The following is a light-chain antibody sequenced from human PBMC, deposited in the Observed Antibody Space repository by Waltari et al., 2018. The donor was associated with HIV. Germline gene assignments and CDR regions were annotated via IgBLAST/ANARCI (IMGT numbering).Light chain of an antibody. J-gene: IGLJ2*01. Sequence: QSALTQPASVSGSPGQSITISCSGTSSDIYTYDFFSWYQKHPAKAPKLLIYDVTARPSGVSRRFSGSKSGSTASLTISSIQADDEADYYCSSYTTSNTVVFGPGTKLSVL. V-gene: IGLV2-14*03. CDR1: SSDIYTYDF. CDR2: DVT. CDR3: SSYTTSNTVV.